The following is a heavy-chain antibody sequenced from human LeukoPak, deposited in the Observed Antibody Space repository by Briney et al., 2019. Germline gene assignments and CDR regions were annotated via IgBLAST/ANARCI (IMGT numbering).Heavy chain of an antibody. V-gene: IGHV3-30-3*01. D-gene: IGHD1-26*01. J-gene: IGHJ3*02. Sequence: GGSLRLSCAASGFTFSSYAMHWVRQAPGKGLEWVAVISYDGSNKYYADSVKGRFTISRDNSKNTLYLQMNSLRAEDTAVYYPVVGAIPWGGAFDIWGQGRMVTVS. CDR2: ISYDGSNK. CDR1: GFTFSSYA. CDR3: VVGAIPWGGAFDI.